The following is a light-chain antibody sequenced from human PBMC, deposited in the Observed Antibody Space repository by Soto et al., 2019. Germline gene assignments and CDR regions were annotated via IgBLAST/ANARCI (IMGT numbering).Light chain of an antibody. J-gene: IGKJ4*01. V-gene: IGKV1-27*01. Sequence: DIQMTQSPSSLSASFGDSVTMTCRASQGIGIYLAWFQQRPGNTPKLLIYAASTLQSGVPSRFSGSGSGTDFTLTISILQPEDVASLYCQNYNSAPLTFGGGTRVEIK. CDR2: AAS. CDR1: QGIGIY. CDR3: QNYNSAPLT.